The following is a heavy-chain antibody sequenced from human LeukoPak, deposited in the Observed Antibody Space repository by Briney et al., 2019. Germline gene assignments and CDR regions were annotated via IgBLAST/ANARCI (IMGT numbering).Heavy chain of an antibody. CDR2: IIPIVGTT. J-gene: IGHJ4*02. V-gene: IGHV1-69*13. D-gene: IGHD3-22*01. CDR3: ARGGYYYDSSGYSHLPDY. Sequence: SVKVSCKASGGTLSSYAFSWVRQAPGQGLEWMGGIIPIVGTTNYAQMFQGRVTITADESTSTAYMELSSLRSEDTAVYYCARGGYYYDSSGYSHLPDYWGQGTLVTVSA. CDR1: GGTLSSYA.